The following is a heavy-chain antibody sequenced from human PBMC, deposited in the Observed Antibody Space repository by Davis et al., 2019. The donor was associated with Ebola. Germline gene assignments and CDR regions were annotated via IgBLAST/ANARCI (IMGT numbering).Heavy chain of an antibody. J-gene: IGHJ5*02. Sequence: MPSETLSLTCAVYGGSFSGYYWSWIRQPPRKGLEWIGEINHSGSTNYNPSLKSRVTISVDTSKNQFSLKLSSVTAADTAVYYCAGGYSYGQRWFDPWGQGNLVTGSS. CDR1: GGSFSGYY. D-gene: IGHD5-18*01. CDR2: INHSGST. CDR3: AGGYSYGQRWFDP. V-gene: IGHV4-34*01.